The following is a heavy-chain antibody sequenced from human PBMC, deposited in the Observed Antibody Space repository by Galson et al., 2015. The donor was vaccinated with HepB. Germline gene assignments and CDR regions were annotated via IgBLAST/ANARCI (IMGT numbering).Heavy chain of an antibody. Sequence: SVKVSCKASGYIFTGYYMHWVRQAPGQGLEWMGWINPNSGDTKSAQKFQGRLTMTRDTSISTAYMELSRLRSDDTAVYYCATKDPSTISCYGYWGQGTLVTVSS. CDR3: ATKDPSTISCYGY. CDR2: INPNSGDT. J-gene: IGHJ4*02. V-gene: IGHV1-2*02. D-gene: IGHD2-2*01. CDR1: GYIFTGYY.